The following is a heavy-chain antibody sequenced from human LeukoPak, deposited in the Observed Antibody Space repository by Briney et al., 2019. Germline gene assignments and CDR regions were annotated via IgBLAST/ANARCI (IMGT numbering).Heavy chain of an antibody. J-gene: IGHJ4*02. CDR1: GGSINTYY. CDR3: ARAHISVAGTLGY. V-gene: IGHV4-59*01. CDR2: IYYTGST. Sequence: SPSETLSLTCTVSGGSINTYYWSWIRQPPGKGLEWVGYIYYTGSTNYNPSLKSRVTISADTSKNQISLKLTSVTAADTAVYYCARAHISVAGTLGYWGQGTLVTVSS. D-gene: IGHD6-19*01.